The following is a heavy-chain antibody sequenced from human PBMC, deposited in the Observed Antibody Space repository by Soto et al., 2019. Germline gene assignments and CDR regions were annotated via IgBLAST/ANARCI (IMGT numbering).Heavy chain of an antibody. CDR3: TTGRDDLLY. CDR1: GFTFSKVW. Sequence: EVQLVESGGGLVKPGGSLRLSCAVSGFTFSKVWMNWVRQAPGKGLEWVGRIKSKTAGGTTDYAAAVKGRFTITRDDSKDTLYLQMNSLKTEDTAVYFCTTGRDDLLYWGQGTLVTVSS. CDR2: IKSKTAGGTT. D-gene: IGHD1-1*01. J-gene: IGHJ4*02. V-gene: IGHV3-15*07.